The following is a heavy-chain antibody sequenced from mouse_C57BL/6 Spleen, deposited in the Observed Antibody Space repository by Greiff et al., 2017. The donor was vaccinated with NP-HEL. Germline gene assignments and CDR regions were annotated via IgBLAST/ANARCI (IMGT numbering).Heavy chain of an antibody. V-gene: IGHV1-62-2*01. CDR2: FYPGSGSI. Sequence: VKLQESGAELVKPGASVKLSCKASGYTFTEYTIHWVKQRSGQGLEWIGWFYPGSGSIKYNEKFKDKATLTADKSSSTVYMELSRLTSEDSAVYFCARHEEGLINHVQAWFAYWGQGTLVTVSA. CDR3: ARHEEGLINHVQAWFAY. CDR1: GYTFTEYT. J-gene: IGHJ3*01. D-gene: IGHD3-2*02.